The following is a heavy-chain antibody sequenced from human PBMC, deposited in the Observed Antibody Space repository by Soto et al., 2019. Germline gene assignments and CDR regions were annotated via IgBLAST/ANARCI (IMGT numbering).Heavy chain of an antibody. J-gene: IGHJ3*02. Sequence: QVQLHQWGAGLLKPSETLSLTCAVYGGSFSDHDWTWIRQLPGKGLEWMGEVDHSGSTNYNPSIKSRVTISVDTSKNQFSLKLISVTAADTAVFYGARGNGRFLEWSFAIRGSFDIWGQGTVVTVSS. CDR3: ARGNGRFLEWSFAIRGSFDI. CDR1: GGSFSDHD. V-gene: IGHV4-34*01. D-gene: IGHD3-3*01. CDR2: VDHSGST.